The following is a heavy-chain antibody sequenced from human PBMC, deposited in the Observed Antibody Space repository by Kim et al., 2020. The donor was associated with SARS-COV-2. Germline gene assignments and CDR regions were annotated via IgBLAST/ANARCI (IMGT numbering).Heavy chain of an antibody. CDR1: GFTFSSYG. CDR3: ARGYSGSLWALN. CDR2: IWYDGSNK. Sequence: GGSLRLSCAASGFTFSSYGMHWVRQAPGKGLEWVAVIWYDGSNKYYADSVKGRFTISRDNSKNTLYLQMNSLRAEDTAVYYCARGYSGSLWALNWGQGTLVTVSS. J-gene: IGHJ4*02. D-gene: IGHD1-26*01. V-gene: IGHV3-33*01.